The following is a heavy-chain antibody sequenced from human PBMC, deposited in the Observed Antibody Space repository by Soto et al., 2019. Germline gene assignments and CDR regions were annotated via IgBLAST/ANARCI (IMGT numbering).Heavy chain of an antibody. Sequence: PSETLSLTCAVSGFSISSGFYWAWIRQTPGKGLEWIGSVYQTVSASYNPSLQSRVSISVDIAKNHFSLELKSVTAADTAVYYCARSPHVYYLQFDPWGQGTLVTVSS. V-gene: IGHV4-38-2*01. CDR3: ARSPHVYYLQFDP. CDR2: VYQTVSA. J-gene: IGHJ5*02. CDR1: GFSISSGFY. D-gene: IGHD2-8*01.